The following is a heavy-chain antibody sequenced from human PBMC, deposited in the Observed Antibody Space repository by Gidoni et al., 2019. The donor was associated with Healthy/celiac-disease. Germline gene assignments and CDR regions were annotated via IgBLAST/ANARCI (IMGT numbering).Heavy chain of an antibody. CDR3: ARDGESRDEGYYYGMDV. J-gene: IGHJ6*02. Sequence: QVQLQESGPGLVKPSETLSLTCTVSGGSISSYYWSWIRQPPGKGLEWIGYIYYSGSTNYNPSLKSRVTISVDTSKNQFSLKLSSVTAADTAVYYCARDGESRDEGYYYGMDVWGQGTTVTVSS. V-gene: IGHV4-59*01. CDR2: IYYSGST. CDR1: GGSISSYY.